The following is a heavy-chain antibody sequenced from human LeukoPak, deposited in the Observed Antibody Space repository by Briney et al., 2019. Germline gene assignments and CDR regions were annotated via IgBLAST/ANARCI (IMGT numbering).Heavy chain of an antibody. D-gene: IGHD3-10*01. Sequence: ASVKVSCKASGYTFTSYDINWVRQATGPGLEWMGWMNPNSGNTGYAQKLQGRVTMTRHTSISTAYMELSSLRSEDTAVYYCARTSILLLWFGEEGWFDPWGQGTLVTVSS. J-gene: IGHJ5*02. CDR1: GYTFTSYD. V-gene: IGHV1-8*01. CDR3: ARTSILLLWFGEEGWFDP. CDR2: MNPNSGNT.